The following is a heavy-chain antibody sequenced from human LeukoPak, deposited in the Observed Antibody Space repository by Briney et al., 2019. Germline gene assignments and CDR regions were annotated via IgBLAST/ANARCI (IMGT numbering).Heavy chain of an antibody. J-gene: IGHJ6*02. CDR1: GYSISSGYY. CDR3: AGDIVVVPAAIGDYYYYGMDV. CDR2: IYTSGST. V-gene: IGHV4-4*07. D-gene: IGHD2-2*01. Sequence: SETLSLTCVVSGYSISSGYYWSWIRQPAGKGLEWIGRIYTSGSTNYNPSLKSRVTMSVDTSKNQFSLKLSSVTAADTAVYYCAGDIVVVPAAIGDYYYYGMDVWGQGTTVTVSS.